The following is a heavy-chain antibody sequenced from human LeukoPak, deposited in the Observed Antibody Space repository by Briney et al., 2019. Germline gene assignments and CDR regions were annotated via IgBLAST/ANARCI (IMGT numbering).Heavy chain of an antibody. J-gene: IGHJ4*02. CDR2: ITTSDGNT. Sequence: GESLRLSCAASGFTFSSYTMSWVRQAPGKGLEWVSTITTSDGNTYYADSVKGRFTVSRDNSKNTLFLQMNSLRAEDTAVYYCAKDGGLWVSAHWGDSWGRGTLVTVSS. D-gene: IGHD7-27*01. V-gene: IGHV3-23*01. CDR1: GFTFSSYT. CDR3: AKDGGLWVSAHWGDS.